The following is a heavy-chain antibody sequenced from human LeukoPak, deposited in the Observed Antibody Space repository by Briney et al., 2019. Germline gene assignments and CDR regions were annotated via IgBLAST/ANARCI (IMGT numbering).Heavy chain of an antibody. V-gene: IGHV3-48*04. CDR1: GFTFSSYS. D-gene: IGHD3-9*01. Sequence: PGGSLRLSCAASGFTFSSYSMNWVRQAPGKGLEWVPYISTTSSPIYYAESVKGRFTISRDNAKNSLYLQMNSLSAEDTAVYYCARTARYFDWLFIFDFWGQGILVTVSS. J-gene: IGHJ4*02. CDR3: ARTARYFDWLFIFDF. CDR2: ISTTSSPI.